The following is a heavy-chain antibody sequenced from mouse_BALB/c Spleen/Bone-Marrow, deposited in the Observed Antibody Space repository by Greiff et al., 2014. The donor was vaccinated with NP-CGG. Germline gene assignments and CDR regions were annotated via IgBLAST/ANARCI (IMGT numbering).Heavy chain of an antibody. D-gene: IGHD2-2*01. J-gene: IGHJ3*01. CDR2: IYPYNGVT. Sequence: EVQLQQSGTALFAPKTSVKISCKASGYTFTDYNLHWVKQSHGKSLEWIGYIYPYNGVTAYNPKFKSKATLPVDNSSSTAYMEFRSLTSEDSAVYYCARIYYGYEFTYWGQGTLVTVSA. V-gene: IGHV1S29*02. CDR3: ARIYYGYEFTY. CDR1: GYTFTDYN.